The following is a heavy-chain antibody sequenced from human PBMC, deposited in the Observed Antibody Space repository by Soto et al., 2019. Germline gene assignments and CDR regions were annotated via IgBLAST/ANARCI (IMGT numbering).Heavy chain of an antibody. CDR1: GASISSYY. D-gene: IGHD3-10*01. Sequence: QVQLQESGPGLVKPSETLSLTCTVSGASISSYYWSWIRQPPGKGLEWIGYIYYTGSTNYNPSLKSRVTIAVDTSENQFSLKLSSVTAADTAVYYCARDHGSGRPTPWFDPWGQGTLVTVSS. CDR3: ARDHGSGRPTPWFDP. J-gene: IGHJ5*02. CDR2: IYYTGST. V-gene: IGHV4-59*01.